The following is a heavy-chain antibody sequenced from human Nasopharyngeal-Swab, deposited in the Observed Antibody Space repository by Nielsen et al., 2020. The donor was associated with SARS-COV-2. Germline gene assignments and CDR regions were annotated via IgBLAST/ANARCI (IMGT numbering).Heavy chain of an antibody. J-gene: IGHJ4*02. CDR3: ARDWGPGYSNTWHYLDY. CDR2: IRGGGAGT. CDR1: GFTFGYYA. V-gene: IGHV3-23*01. D-gene: IGHD6-13*01. Sequence: GGSLRLSCAASGFTFGYYAMSWVRQAPGKGLEGVSSIRGGGAGTFYADSVQGRFTISRDNSRNTVHLQMNSLRDEDTAIYYCARDWGPGYSNTWHYLDYWGQGTLVTVSS.